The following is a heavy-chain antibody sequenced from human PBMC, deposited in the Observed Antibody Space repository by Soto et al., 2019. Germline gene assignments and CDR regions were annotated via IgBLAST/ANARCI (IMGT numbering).Heavy chain of an antibody. CDR1: GGYISSSSYY. D-gene: IGHD2-21*01. CDR3: AAPQRLKSYGLDV. V-gene: IGHV4-39*01. J-gene: IGHJ6*02. CDR2: IYYSGST. Sequence: SETLSLTCTVSGGYISSSSYYWAWIRQPPGKGLEWIGSIYYSGSTYYNPSLKSRVTISVDTSKNQFSLKLSSVTATDTAVYYCAAPQRLKSYGLDVWGQGTTVTVSS.